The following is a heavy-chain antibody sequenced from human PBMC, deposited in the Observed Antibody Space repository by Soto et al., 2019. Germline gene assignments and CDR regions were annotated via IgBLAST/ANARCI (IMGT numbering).Heavy chain of an antibody. J-gene: IGHJ4*02. CDR3: AKDRRAGGNSAFYFDF. D-gene: IGHD3-16*01. V-gene: IGHV3-23*01. CDR2: ISATGGGT. Sequence: GGSLRLSCAASGFTFNIYGMHWVRQAPGKGLEWVSLISATGGGTYYADSVKGRFTISRDNSHNTLYLQVHSLTAEDTAVYYCAKDRRAGGNSAFYFDFWGQGAQVTVSS. CDR1: GFTFNIYG.